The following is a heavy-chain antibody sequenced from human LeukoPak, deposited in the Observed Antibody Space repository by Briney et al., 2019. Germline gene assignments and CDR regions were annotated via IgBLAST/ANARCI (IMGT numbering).Heavy chain of an antibody. CDR1: GFTFSSYA. CDR3: ARDLEDIVATTPFDY. CDR2: IEGSGSGT. J-gene: IGHJ4*02. D-gene: IGHD5-12*01. V-gene: IGHV3-23*01. Sequence: GGSLRLSCAASGFTFSSYAMAWVRQAAGKGLEWVSAIEGSGSGTYYADSVKGRFTISRDNSKNTLYLQMNSLRAEDTAVYYRARDLEDIVATTPFDYWGQGTLVTVSS.